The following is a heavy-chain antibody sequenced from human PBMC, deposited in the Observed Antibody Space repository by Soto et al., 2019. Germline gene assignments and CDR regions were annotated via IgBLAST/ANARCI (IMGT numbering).Heavy chain of an antibody. V-gene: IGHV2-70*11. CDR1: GVSLNTSGKC. CDR3: ARSGLRRDAFDI. Sequence: SGPTLVNPTQTPTLTRTLSGVSLNTSGKCVSWIPQPPGKALEWLARIDWDDDKYYSISLKTRLTISKDTSKNQVVLTMTNMDPVDTATYYCARSGLRRDAFDIWGQGTMVTVSS. CDR2: IDWDDDK. J-gene: IGHJ3*02. D-gene: IGHD4-17*01.